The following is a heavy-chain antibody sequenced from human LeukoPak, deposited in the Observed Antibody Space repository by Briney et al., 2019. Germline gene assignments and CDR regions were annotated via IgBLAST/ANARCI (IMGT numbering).Heavy chain of an antibody. Sequence: SETLSLTCTVSGGSISSYYWSWIRQPPGKGLEWIGYIYYSGSTSYNPSLKSRVTISVDTSKNQFSLKLSSVTAADTAVYYCARDHHDSSGFDYWGQGTLVTVSS. J-gene: IGHJ4*02. CDR1: GGSISSYY. D-gene: IGHD3-22*01. V-gene: IGHV4-59*01. CDR3: ARDHHDSSGFDY. CDR2: IYYSGST.